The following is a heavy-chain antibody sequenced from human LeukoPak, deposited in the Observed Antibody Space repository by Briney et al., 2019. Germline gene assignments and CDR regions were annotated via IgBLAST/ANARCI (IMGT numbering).Heavy chain of an antibody. CDR3: ARATGGDYVPY. CDR1: GFTFSSYS. V-gene: IGHV3-21*01. Sequence: PGGSLRLSCAASGFTFSSYSMNWVRQAPAKGLEWVSSISSSSSYINYADSVKGRFTISRDNAKNSLYLQMNSLRAEDTAVYYCARATGGDYVPYWGQGTLVTVSS. CDR2: ISSSSSYI. D-gene: IGHD4-17*01. J-gene: IGHJ4*02.